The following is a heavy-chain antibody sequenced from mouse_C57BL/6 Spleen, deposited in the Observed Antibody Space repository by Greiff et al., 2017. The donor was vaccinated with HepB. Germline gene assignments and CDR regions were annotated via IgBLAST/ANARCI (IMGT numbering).Heavy chain of an antibody. D-gene: IGHD1-1*01. V-gene: IGHV5-4*03. CDR3: ARAPDYYGSSYFDY. Sequence: EVNVVESGGGLVKPGGSLKLSCAASGFTFSSYAMSWVRQTPEKRLEWVATISDGGSYTYYPDNVKGRFTISRDNAKNNLYLQMSHLKSEDTAMYYCARAPDYYGSSYFDYWGQGTTLTVSS. J-gene: IGHJ2*01. CDR1: GFTFSSYA. CDR2: ISDGGSYT.